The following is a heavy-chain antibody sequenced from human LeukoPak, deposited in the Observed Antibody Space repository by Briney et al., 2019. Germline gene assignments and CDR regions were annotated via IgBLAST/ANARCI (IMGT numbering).Heavy chain of an antibody. CDR1: GFTFSNYA. CDR2: INGRGDST. J-gene: IGHJ4*01. CDR3: AKHQGSGHGAYTWGTFDF. V-gene: IGHV3-23*01. Sequence: GESLRLSCTTSGFTFSNYAMSWVRQAPGKGLEWVSGINGRGDSTVYADAVKGRFTISRDNFKSTLYLQMNSLRVEDTAGYYCAKHQGSGHGAYTWGTFDFWGLETLVTVSS. D-gene: IGHD4/OR15-4a*01.